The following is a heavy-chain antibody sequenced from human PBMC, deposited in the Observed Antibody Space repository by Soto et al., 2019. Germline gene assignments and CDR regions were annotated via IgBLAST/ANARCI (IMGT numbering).Heavy chain of an antibody. Sequence: QVQLVQSGAEVKKPGSSVKVSCKVSGGTFSSYAISWVRQAPGQGLEWMGGIIPIFGTANYAQKFQGRVTITADESTSTAYMELSSLRSEDTAAYYCAKGGLRFLAWSYGMDVWGQGTTVTVSS. CDR3: AKGGLRFLAWSYGMDV. D-gene: IGHD3-3*01. V-gene: IGHV1-69*12. CDR2: IIPIFGTA. CDR1: GGTFSSYA. J-gene: IGHJ6*02.